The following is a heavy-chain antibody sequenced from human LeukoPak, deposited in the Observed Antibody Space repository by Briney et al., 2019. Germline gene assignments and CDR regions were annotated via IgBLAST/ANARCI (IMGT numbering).Heavy chain of an antibody. CDR1: GGTFSSYA. CDR2: IIPMFGTP. Sequence: SVKVSCKASGGTFSSYAINWVRQAPGQGLEWMGGIIPMFGTPNYAQKFQGRVTITADESTSTAYMELSSLRSEDTAVYYCATTPGKLWFGELSRWGQGTLVTVSS. CDR3: ATTPGKLWFGELSR. V-gene: IGHV1-69*01. D-gene: IGHD3-10*01. J-gene: IGHJ4*02.